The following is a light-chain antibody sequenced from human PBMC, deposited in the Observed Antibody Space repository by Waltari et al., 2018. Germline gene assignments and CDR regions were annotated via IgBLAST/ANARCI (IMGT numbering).Light chain of an antibody. CDR3: QSYDDRQSVV. Sequence: QSVLTQPPSISGDPGPGVTIACIGSSPNLGSDRDVPWYQQLPQTAPKLLIYGNTFRPSGVPRRFSGSRSGTSASLVITGLQAEDEATYYCQSYDDRQSVVFGGGTKLTVL. CDR1: SPNLGSDRD. V-gene: IGLV1-40*01. CDR2: GNT. J-gene: IGLJ2*01.